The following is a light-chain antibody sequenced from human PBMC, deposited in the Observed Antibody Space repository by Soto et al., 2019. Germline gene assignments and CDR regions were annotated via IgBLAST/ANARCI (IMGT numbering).Light chain of an antibody. V-gene: IGKV3-15*01. CDR2: GAS. Sequence: EVVMRQSPATLSVSPGEGATLSCRASQGIGDYLAWYQQRPGQAPRLLIFGASTRAAGFPARLSGSGAGREFTLTISSLQSEDFAVYYCQQYKDWPRTFGQGTKVDIK. J-gene: IGKJ1*01. CDR1: QGIGDY. CDR3: QQYKDWPRT.